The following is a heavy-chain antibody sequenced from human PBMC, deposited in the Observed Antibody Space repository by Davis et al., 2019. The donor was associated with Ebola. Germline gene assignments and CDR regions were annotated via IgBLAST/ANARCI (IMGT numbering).Heavy chain of an antibody. CDR3: ARYYDFWTTHWFDP. D-gene: IGHD3-3*01. V-gene: IGHV1-18*01. J-gene: IGHJ5*02. CDR1: GYTFTTYG. Sequence: ASVKVSCKASGYTFTTYGISWVRQAPGQGLEWMGWISAYNGNTNYAQKLQGRVTMTTDTSTSTAYMELRSLRSDDTAVYYCARYYDFWTTHWFDPWGQGTLVTVSS. CDR2: ISAYNGNT.